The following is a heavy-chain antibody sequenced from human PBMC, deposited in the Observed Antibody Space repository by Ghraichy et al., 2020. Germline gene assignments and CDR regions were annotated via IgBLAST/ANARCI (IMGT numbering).Heavy chain of an antibody. D-gene: IGHD1-26*01. CDR3: ARDLGATADY. CDR2: IYSGGST. J-gene: IGHJ4*01. Sequence: SVIYSGGSTYYADSVKGRFTISRDNSKNTLYLQMNSLRAEDTAVYYCARDLGATADYWG. V-gene: IGHV3-53*01.